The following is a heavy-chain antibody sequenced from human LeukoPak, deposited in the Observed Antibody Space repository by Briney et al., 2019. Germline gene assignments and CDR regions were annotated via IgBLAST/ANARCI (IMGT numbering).Heavy chain of an antibody. CDR3: AKDQRDIVVVVAATLAY. Sequence: PGGSLRLSCAASGSTFSSYAMSWVRQAPGKGLEWVSAISGSGGSTYYADSVKGRFTISRDNSKNTLYLRMNSLRAEDTAVYYCAKDQRDIVVVVAATLAYWGQGTLVTVSS. CDR1: GSTFSSYA. CDR2: ISGSGGST. D-gene: IGHD2-15*01. J-gene: IGHJ4*02. V-gene: IGHV3-23*01.